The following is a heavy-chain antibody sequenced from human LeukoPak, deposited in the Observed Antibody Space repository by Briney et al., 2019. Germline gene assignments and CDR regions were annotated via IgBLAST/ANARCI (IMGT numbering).Heavy chain of an antibody. CDR1: GASISNDY. CDR2: IYNIGST. V-gene: IGHV4-59*01. J-gene: IGHJ6*03. D-gene: IGHD1-20*01. CDR3: VRVSGTDYYYYMDV. Sequence: SETLSLTCSVSGASISNDYWSWLRPPPGKGLEWIGYIYNIGSTKYTPSLKSRVTISRDTSRNQFSLELRSVTAADTAVYYCVRVSGTDYYYYMDVWGKGTTVTVSS.